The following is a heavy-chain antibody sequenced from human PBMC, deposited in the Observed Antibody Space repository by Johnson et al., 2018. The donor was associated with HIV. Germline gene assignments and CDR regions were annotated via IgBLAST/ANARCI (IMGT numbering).Heavy chain of an antibody. J-gene: IGHJ3*02. CDR2: IYSGGST. CDR3: ARATGSWMDAFDI. V-gene: IGHV3-66*02. D-gene: IGHD2-2*03. CDR1: GFTVSSNY. Sequence: VQLVESGGGLVQPGGSRRLSCAASGFTVSSNYMSWVRQAPGKGLEWVSVIYSGGSTYYADSVQGRFTISRDNSKNTLYLQMNSLRAEDTAVYYCARATGSWMDAFDIWGQGTMVTVSS.